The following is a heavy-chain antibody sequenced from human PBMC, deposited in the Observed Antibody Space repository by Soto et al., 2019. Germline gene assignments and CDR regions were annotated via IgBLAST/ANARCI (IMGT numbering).Heavy chain of an antibody. Sequence: SQTLSLTCPVSGGSISSYYWSWIRQPPGKGLEWIGHIYYSGNTNYNPSLKSRVTVSVDTSKNQFSLKLSSVTAADTAVYYCARNSMTPVTPFDYWGQGTLVTVSS. CDR3: ARNSMTPVTPFDY. J-gene: IGHJ4*02. V-gene: IGHV4-59*01. D-gene: IGHD4-17*01. CDR1: GGSISSYY. CDR2: IYYSGNT.